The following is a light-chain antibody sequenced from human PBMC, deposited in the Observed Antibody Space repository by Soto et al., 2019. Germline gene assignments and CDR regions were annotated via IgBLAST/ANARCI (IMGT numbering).Light chain of an antibody. J-gene: IGKJ2*01. V-gene: IGKV3-11*01. Sequence: ELVLTQSTATLSLSPGERATLSCRASQSVAGYLAWNQQKPGQGPGLLIYDTSNRATGAPPRFSGSGSGTDFTLTISSLEPEDFAIYYCQHRSNWRMYTFGQGTKLEIK. CDR3: QHRSNWRMYT. CDR1: QSVAGY. CDR2: DTS.